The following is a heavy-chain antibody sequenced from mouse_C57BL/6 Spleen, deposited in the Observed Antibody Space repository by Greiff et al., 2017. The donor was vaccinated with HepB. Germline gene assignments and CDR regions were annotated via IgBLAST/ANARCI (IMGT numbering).Heavy chain of an antibody. CDR2: IDPETGGT. Sequence: QVQLQQSGAELVRPGASVTLSCKASGYTFTDYEMHWVKQTPVHGLEWIGAIDPETGGTAYNQKFKGKAILTADKSSSTAYMELRSLTSEDSAVYYCTRWDITTVVAPDFDYWGQGTTLTVSS. D-gene: IGHD1-1*01. CDR1: GYTFTDYE. V-gene: IGHV1-15*01. J-gene: IGHJ2*01. CDR3: TRWDITTVVAPDFDY.